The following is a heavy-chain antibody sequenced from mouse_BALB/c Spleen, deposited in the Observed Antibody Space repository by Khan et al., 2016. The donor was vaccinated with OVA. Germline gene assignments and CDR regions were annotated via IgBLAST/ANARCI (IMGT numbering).Heavy chain of an antibody. CDR2: IWAGGST. J-gene: IGHJ3*01. CDR1: GFSLSNYG. D-gene: IGHD1-3*01. Sequence: QVQLKESGPGLVAPSQTLSITCTVSGFSLSNYGVHWVRQPPGKGLEWLGVIWAGGSTNHNSALMSRLSISKDDPQSPVFLKMNSLQTDDTAMYYCARAVYNGAWFAYWGQGTLVTVSA. V-gene: IGHV2-9*02. CDR3: ARAVYNGAWFAY.